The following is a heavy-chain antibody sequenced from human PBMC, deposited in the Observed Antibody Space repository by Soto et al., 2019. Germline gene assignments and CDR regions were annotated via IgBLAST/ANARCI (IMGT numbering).Heavy chain of an antibody. CDR3: ARGKTSYYYDSSGYSVLAQPGGMDV. Sequence: GESLKISCKGSGYSFTSYWIGWVRQMPGKGLEWKGIIYPGDSDTRYSPSFQGQVTISADKSISTAYLQWSSLKASDTAMYYCARGKTSYYYDSSGYSVLAQPGGMDVWGQGTTVTVSS. CDR1: GYSFTSYW. V-gene: IGHV5-51*01. J-gene: IGHJ6*02. D-gene: IGHD3-22*01. CDR2: IYPGDSDT.